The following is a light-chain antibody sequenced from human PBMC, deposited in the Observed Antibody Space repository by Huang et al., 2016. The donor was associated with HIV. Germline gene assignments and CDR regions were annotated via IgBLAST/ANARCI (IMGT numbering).Light chain of an antibody. CDR2: DTS. J-gene: IGKJ4*01. V-gene: IGKV3-11*01. CDR1: QSVGNY. Sequence: IVLTQSPATLSWYPGERVTLSYRASQSVGNYIAWYQQHPGQSPRLLIYDTSNRATGTPVRFSGSGSGTDFTLTISSLESEDFAVYYCQQRYSGVTFGGGTKIQVK. CDR3: QQRYSGVT.